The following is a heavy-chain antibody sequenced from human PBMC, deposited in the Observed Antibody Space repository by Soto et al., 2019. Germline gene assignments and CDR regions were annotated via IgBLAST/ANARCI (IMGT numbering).Heavy chain of an antibody. CDR1: GGSFSGYY. D-gene: IGHD2-2*01. V-gene: IGHV4-34*01. CDR2: INHSGST. CDR3: ARGPEDIVVVPAAIPFDY. Sequence: QVQLQQWGAGLLKPSETLSLTCAVYGGSFSGYYWSWIRQPPGKGLEWIGEINHSGSTNYNPSLKSRVTISVDTSKDQFSLKLSSVTAADTAVYYCARGPEDIVVVPAAIPFDYWGQGTLVTVSS. J-gene: IGHJ4*02.